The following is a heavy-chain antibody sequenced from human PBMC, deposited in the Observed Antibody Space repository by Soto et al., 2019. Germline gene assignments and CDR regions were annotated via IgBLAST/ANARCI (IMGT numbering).Heavy chain of an antibody. CDR3: VGSSWFSRDDY. Sequence: LGGSLRLSCAASGFTFSNAWMSWVRQAPGKGLEWVGRIKSKTDGGTTDYAAPVKGRFTISRDDSKNTLYLQMNSLKTEDTAVYYCVGSSWFSRDDYWGQGTLVTVSS. CDR1: GFTFSNAW. V-gene: IGHV3-15*01. CDR2: IKSKTDGGTT. D-gene: IGHD6-13*01. J-gene: IGHJ4*02.